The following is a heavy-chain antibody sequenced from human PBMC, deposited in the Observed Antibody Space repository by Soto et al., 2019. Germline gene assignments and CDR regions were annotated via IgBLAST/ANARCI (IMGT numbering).Heavy chain of an antibody. V-gene: IGHV3-74*01. CDR3: THCSGESCHGGYFGMDV. CDR2: INSDGTTT. Sequence: EALVVESGGGVVQPGGSLRLSCAGSGFTFSGYWMHWVRHSPGKGLVWVSRINSDGTTTAYADSVKGRFTISRDNSKNTLYLQMSSLRAEDTAVYYCTHCSGESCHGGYFGMDVWGQGTTVTVSS. CDR1: GFTFSGYW. J-gene: IGHJ6*02. D-gene: IGHD2-15*01.